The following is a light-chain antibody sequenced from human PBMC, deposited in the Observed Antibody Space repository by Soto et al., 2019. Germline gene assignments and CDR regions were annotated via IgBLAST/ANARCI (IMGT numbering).Light chain of an antibody. Sequence: DIQVTQSPSSLSASVGDRVTITCRASQSISSWLAWYQQTPGKAPKLLIFDASSLETGVPSRFSGSGSGTEFTLTITSLQPDDFAPYYCQQYSSYPSTFGQGTKVEV. CDR1: QSISSW. V-gene: IGKV1-5*01. CDR3: QQYSSYPST. J-gene: IGKJ1*01. CDR2: DAS.